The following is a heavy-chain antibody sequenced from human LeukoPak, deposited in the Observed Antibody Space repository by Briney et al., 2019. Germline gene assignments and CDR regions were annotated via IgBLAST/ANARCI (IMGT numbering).Heavy chain of an antibody. V-gene: IGHV3-23*01. CDR1: GFTFSSYA. CDR3: AKEELWFGELVLG. J-gene: IGHJ4*02. Sequence: GGSLRLSCAASGFTFSSYAMTWVRQAPGKGLEWVSVISGSGDNRYYADSVKGRFTISRDNSKNTLYLQMNSLRAEDTAVYYCAKEELWFGELVLGWGQGTLVTVSS. D-gene: IGHD3-10*01. CDR2: ISGSGDNR.